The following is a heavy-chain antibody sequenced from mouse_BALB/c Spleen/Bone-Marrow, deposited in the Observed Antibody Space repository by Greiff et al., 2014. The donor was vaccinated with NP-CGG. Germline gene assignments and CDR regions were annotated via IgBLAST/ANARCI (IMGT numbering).Heavy chain of an antibody. V-gene: IGHV1-80*01. Sequence: VKLQESGAELVRPGSSVKISCKASGYAFSSYWMNWVKQRPGQGLEWIGQIYPGDGDTNYNGKFKGKATLTADKSSSTAYMQLSSLTSEDSAVYFCARQYGNYFDYWGQGTTLTVPS. CDR2: IYPGDGDT. D-gene: IGHD2-10*02. J-gene: IGHJ2*01. CDR3: ARQYGNYFDY. CDR1: GYAFSSYW.